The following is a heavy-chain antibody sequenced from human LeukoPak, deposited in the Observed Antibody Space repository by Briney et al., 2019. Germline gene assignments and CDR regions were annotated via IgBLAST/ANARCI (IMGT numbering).Heavy chain of an antibody. Sequence: ASVKVSCKASGGTFSSYAISWVRQAPGQGLEWMGGIIPIFGTANYAQKFQGRVTITADESTSTAYMELSSLRSEDTAAYYCARDSPPPKIYSNYDIYYGMDVWGQGTTVTVSS. CDR2: IIPIFGTA. J-gene: IGHJ6*02. CDR1: GGTFSSYA. D-gene: IGHD4-11*01. V-gene: IGHV1-69*01. CDR3: ARDSPPPKIYSNYDIYYGMDV.